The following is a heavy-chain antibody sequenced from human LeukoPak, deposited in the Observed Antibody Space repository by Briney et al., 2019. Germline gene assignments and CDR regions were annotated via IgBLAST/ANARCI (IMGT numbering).Heavy chain of an antibody. CDR1: GYTFTSYY. J-gene: IGHJ6*03. CDR2: INPSGGST. CDR3: AGTLRSYYYYMDV. Sequence: ASVTVSCKASGYTFTSYYMHWVRQAPGQGLEWMGIINPSGGSTSYAQKFQGRVTMTRDMSTSTVYMELSSLRSEDTAVYYCAGTLRSYYYYMDVWGKGTTVTVSS. V-gene: IGHV1-46*01.